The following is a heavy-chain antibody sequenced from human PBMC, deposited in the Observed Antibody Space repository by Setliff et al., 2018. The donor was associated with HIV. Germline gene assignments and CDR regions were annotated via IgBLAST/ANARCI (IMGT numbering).Heavy chain of an antibody. J-gene: IGHJ5*01. Sequence: SETLSLTCTVSGGSISSGSYYWSWIRQPAGKGLEWIGRIYTSGSTNYNPSLKSRVTISLDRSKNQFSLKLSSVTAADTAVYYCARTTYSGSYFNDSWGQGTLVTVSS. D-gene: IGHD1-26*01. CDR2: IYTSGST. V-gene: IGHV4-61*02. CDR1: GGSISSGSYY. CDR3: ARTTYSGSYFNDS.